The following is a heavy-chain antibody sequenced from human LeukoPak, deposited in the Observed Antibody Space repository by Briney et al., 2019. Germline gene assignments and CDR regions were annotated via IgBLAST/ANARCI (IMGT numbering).Heavy chain of an antibody. CDR2: ISYDGSNK. J-gene: IGHJ3*02. CDR3: ARMGYFDWLRAFDI. CDR1: GFTFSSYA. V-gene: IGHV3-30*04. Sequence: GGSLRLSCAASGFTFSSYAMHWVRQAPGKGLEWVAVISYDGSNKYYADSVKGRFTISRDNSKNTLYLQMNSLRAEDTAVYYCARMGYFDWLRAFDIWGQGTMVTVSS. D-gene: IGHD3-9*01.